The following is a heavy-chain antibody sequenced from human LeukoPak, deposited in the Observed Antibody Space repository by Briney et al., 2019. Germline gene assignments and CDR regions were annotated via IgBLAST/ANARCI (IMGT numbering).Heavy chain of an antibody. D-gene: IGHD3-16*01. CDR3: ARRLSGPLDY. Sequence: KPSETLSLTCTVSGGSLSSYYWSWIRQPPGKGLDWIGYIHYSGSTYYNPSLKSRVTISVDTSKNQFSLKLSSVTAADTAVYYCARRLSGPLDYWGQGTLVTVSS. V-gene: IGHV4-59*08. J-gene: IGHJ4*02. CDR1: GGSLSSYY. CDR2: IHYSGST.